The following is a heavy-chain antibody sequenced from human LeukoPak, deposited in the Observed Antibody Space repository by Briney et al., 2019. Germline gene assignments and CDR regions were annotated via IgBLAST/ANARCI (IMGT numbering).Heavy chain of an antibody. CDR3: ARGNNWNDY. CDR1: GFTFDDYG. CDR2: INWNGGST. V-gene: IGHV3-20*01. Sequence: GGSLRLSCAASGFTFDDYGMSWVRQAPGKGLEWVSGINWNGGSTGYADSVKGRFTISRDNAKNSLYLQMNRLRAEVTAFYHCARGNNWNDYWGQGTLVTVSS. J-gene: IGHJ4*02. D-gene: IGHD1-1*01.